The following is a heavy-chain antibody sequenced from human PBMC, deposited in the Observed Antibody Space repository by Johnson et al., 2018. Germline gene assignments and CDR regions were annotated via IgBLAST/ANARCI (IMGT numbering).Heavy chain of an antibody. CDR3: TRVYSSGWYLFNWFDP. Sequence: VQLVESGGGLVQPGRSLRLSCTASGFTFGDYAVNWFRQAPGKGPEWVGFIRSKAYGGTTDYAASVAGRFTIPRDDSESIANLQMSSLKTEDTAVYYCTRVYSSGWYLFNWFDPWGQGTLVTVSS. CDR1: GFTFGDYA. D-gene: IGHD6-19*01. CDR2: IRSKAYGGTT. J-gene: IGHJ5*02. V-gene: IGHV3-49*03.